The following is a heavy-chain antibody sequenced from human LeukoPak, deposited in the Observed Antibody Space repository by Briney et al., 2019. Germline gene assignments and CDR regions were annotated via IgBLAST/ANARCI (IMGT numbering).Heavy chain of an antibody. V-gene: IGHV3-23*01. Sequence: PGGSLRLSCAASGFIFSNYAMTWVRQAPRKGLEWVSGISGSGSSTYYADSVKGRFTLSRDYPKNTLYLQMNSLRAEDTAVYFCAKYSGSYYYPPNWDSWGQGTLVTVSS. J-gene: IGHJ4*02. D-gene: IGHD1-26*01. CDR3: AKYSGSYYYPPNWDS. CDR2: ISGSGSST. CDR1: GFIFSNYA.